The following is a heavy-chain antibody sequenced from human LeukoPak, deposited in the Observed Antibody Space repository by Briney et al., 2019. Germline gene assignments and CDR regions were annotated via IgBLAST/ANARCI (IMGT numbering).Heavy chain of an antibody. Sequence: GGSLRLSCAASGFTFSSYWMSWVRQAPGKGLLWVARINSDGIRTSHADSVQGRFTISRDNANNTLYLQMNSLRAEDTALYYCAKDLLPVAANWWGQGTLVTVSS. V-gene: IGHV3-74*01. CDR3: AKDLLPVAANW. CDR2: INSDGIRT. J-gene: IGHJ4*02. CDR1: GFTFSSYW. D-gene: IGHD6-19*01.